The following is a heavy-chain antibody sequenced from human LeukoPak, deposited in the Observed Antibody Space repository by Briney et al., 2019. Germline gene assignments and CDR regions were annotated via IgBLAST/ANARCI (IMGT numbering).Heavy chain of an antibody. Sequence: SETLSLTCAVYGGSFSGYYWSWIRQPPGKGLEWIGEINHSGSTNYNPSPKSRVTISVDTSKNQFSLKLSSVTAADTAVYYCASWYYDSSGYSYMDVWGKGTTVTVSS. V-gene: IGHV4-34*01. J-gene: IGHJ6*03. CDR2: INHSGST. CDR3: ASWYYDSSGYSYMDV. CDR1: GGSFSGYY. D-gene: IGHD3-22*01.